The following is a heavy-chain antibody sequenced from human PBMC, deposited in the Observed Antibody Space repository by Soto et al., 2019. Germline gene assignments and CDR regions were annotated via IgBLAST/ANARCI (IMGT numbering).Heavy chain of an antibody. J-gene: IGHJ4*02. CDR1: GFSLTTSGVG. Sequence: KESGPTRVKPTQTLALTCPFSGFSLTTSGVGVGWIRKTPGKALEWLAVIYWDDDKRYSPSLKSRLTITKDTSKNQVVLTMAYMDPVDTATYFCAHRGYMYGNWDHGYFDYWGQGSLVTVSS. CDR3: AHRGYMYGNWDHGYFDY. D-gene: IGHD5-18*01. V-gene: IGHV2-5*02. CDR2: IYWDDDK.